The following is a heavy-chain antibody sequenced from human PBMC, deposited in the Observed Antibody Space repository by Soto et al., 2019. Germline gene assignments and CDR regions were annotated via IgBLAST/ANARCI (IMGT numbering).Heavy chain of an antibody. D-gene: IGHD2-15*01. CDR3: APGYCSGGSCYRNYYGMDV. V-gene: IGHV3-30*03. CDR2: ISYDGSNK. J-gene: IGHJ6*02. Sequence: PGGSLRLSCAASGFTFSSYGMHWVRQAPGKGLEWVAVISYDGSNKYYADSVKGRFTISRDNSKNTLYLQMNSLRAEDTAVYYCAPGYCSGGSCYRNYYGMDVWGQGTTVTVSS. CDR1: GFTFSSYG.